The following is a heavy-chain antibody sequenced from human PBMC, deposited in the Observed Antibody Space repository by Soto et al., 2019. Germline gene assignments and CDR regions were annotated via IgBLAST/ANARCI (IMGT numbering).Heavy chain of an antibody. CDR1: GYTFTSYY. D-gene: IGHD3-3*01. CDR2: INPSGGST. J-gene: IGHJ4*02. V-gene: IGHV1-46*01. Sequence: RASVKVSCKASGYTFTSYYMHWVRQAPGQGLEWMGIINPSGGSTSYAQKFQGRVTMTRDTSTSTVYMELSSLRSEDTAVYYCARGSITIFGVVIISHFDYWGQGTLVTVSS. CDR3: ARGSITIFGVVIISHFDY.